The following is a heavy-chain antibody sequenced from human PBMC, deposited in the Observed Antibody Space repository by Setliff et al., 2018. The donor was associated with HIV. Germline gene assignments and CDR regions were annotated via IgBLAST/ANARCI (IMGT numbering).Heavy chain of an antibody. CDR3: AGGNAYPGIQLVDY. D-gene: IGHD5-18*01. Sequence: SETLSLTCAVYGGSFSGYYWSWIRQPPGKGLEWIGEINHSGSTNYNPSLKSRVTISVDTSKNQFSLKLSSVTAADTAVYYCAGGNAYPGIQLVDYWGQGTLVTVSS. V-gene: IGHV4-34*01. J-gene: IGHJ4*02. CDR2: INHSGST. CDR1: GGSFSGYY.